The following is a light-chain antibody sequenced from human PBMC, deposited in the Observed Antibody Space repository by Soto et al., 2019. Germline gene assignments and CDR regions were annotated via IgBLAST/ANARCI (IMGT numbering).Light chain of an antibody. CDR1: ESVGSN. CDR3: QQYNSWPRT. CDR2: TTS. Sequence: EVVMTQSPATLSVSPGERATFSCRASESVGSNLAWYQQKPGQAPSLLIYTTSTRASGVPARFSGSGSGTEFTLTINSLQTEDFGLYYCQQYNSWPRTFGQGTKVEVE. V-gene: IGKV3-15*01. J-gene: IGKJ1*01.